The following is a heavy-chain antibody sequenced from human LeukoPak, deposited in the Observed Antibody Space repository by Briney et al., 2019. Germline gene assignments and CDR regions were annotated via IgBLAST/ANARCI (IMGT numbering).Heavy chain of an antibody. CDR1: GGSISSSSYY. Sequence: PSETLSLTCTVSGGSISSSSYYWGWLRQPPGKGLEWIGSIYYSGSTYYNPSLKSRVTISVDTSKNQFSLKLSSVTAADTAVYYCARDASLSGLNDYGEPLDYWGQGTLVTVSS. CDR3: ARDASLSGLNDYGEPLDY. D-gene: IGHD4-17*01. CDR2: IYYSGST. J-gene: IGHJ4*02. V-gene: IGHV4-39*01.